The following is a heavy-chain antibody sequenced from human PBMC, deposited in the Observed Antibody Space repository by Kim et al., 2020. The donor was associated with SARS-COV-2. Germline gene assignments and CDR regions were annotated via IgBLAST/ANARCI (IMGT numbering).Heavy chain of an antibody. V-gene: IGHV1-46*01. Sequence: ASVKVSCKASGYTFTSYYMHWVRQAPGQGLEWMGIINPSGGSTSYAQKFQGRVTMTRDTSTSTVYMELSSLRSEDTAVYYCAREGYCSSTSCLTQGWFDPWSQGTLVTVSS. D-gene: IGHD2-2*01. CDR1: GYTFTSYY. CDR3: AREGYCSSTSCLTQGWFDP. J-gene: IGHJ5*02. CDR2: INPSGGST.